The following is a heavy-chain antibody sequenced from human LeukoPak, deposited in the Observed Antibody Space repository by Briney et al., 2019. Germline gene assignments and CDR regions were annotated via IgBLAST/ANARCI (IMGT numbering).Heavy chain of an antibody. V-gene: IGHV4-39*01. Sequence: SETLSLTCTVSGGSISSSTYYWGWIRQSPGKGLEWIGTVYYSGSTNYNPSLKSRVTISVDTSNNQFSLKLRSVTAADTAVYYCASKRWPNWFDPWGQGTLVTVSS. D-gene: IGHD4-23*01. CDR3: ASKRWPNWFDP. J-gene: IGHJ5*02. CDR2: VYYSGST. CDR1: GGSISSSTYY.